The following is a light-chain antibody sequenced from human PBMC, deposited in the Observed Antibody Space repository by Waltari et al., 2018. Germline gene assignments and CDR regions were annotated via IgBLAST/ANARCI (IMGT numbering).Light chain of an antibody. CDR3: QQVNSFPRT. V-gene: IGKV1-12*01. Sequence: DIQMTQSPSSVSASVGDRVTLTCRASQGISSRVAWYQQTPGKAPKLLIYDASSLHSGVPSRFSGSGSGTDFTLTIRSLQPEDFATYYCQQVNSFPRTFGQGTKVEVK. CDR1: QGISSR. CDR2: DAS. J-gene: IGKJ1*01.